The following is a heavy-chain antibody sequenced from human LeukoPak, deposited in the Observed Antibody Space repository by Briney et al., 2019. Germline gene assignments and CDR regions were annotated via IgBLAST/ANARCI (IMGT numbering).Heavy chain of an antibody. V-gene: IGHV4-38-2*02. CDR2: MYHSGSS. D-gene: IGHD6-19*01. CDR1: GYSITTGYY. J-gene: IGHJ2*01. Sequence: PSETLSLTCTVSGYSITTGYYWGWIRQPPGKGLEWIGSMYHSGSSYYSPSLKSRVTISVDTSKNQFSLKLSSVTAADTAVYYCARAAQPGIAVSGNWYFDLWGRGTLVTVSS. CDR3: ARAAQPGIAVSGNWYFDL.